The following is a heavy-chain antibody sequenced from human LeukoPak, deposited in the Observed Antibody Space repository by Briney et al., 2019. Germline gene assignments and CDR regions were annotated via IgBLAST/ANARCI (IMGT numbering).Heavy chain of an antibody. CDR2: ITSRGEST. Sequence: GSLRLSCAASGFTFSIYAMSWVRQAPGKGLQWVSSITSRGESTWYVDSVKGRFTITRDNSEDTLYLQMHSLRAAATAVYYCARDRPNYYGSDGHYYRRDGDYWGRGTLVSVSS. CDR1: GFTFSIYA. V-gene: IGHV3-23*01. CDR3: ARDRPNYYGSDGHYYRRDGDY. J-gene: IGHJ4*02. D-gene: IGHD3-10*01.